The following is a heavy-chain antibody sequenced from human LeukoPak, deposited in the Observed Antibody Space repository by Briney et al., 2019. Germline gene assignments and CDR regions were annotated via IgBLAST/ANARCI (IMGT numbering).Heavy chain of an antibody. Sequence: GRSLRLSCAASGVTFDDYAMHWVRQAPGKGLEWVSGISWNSGSIGYADSVKGRFTISRDNVKNSLYLQMNSLRAEDTALYYCAKAVGYSGSREYYFDFWGQGTLVTVSS. D-gene: IGHD1-26*01. CDR2: ISWNSGSI. CDR1: GVTFDDYA. V-gene: IGHV3-9*01. CDR3: AKAVGYSGSREYYFDF. J-gene: IGHJ4*02.